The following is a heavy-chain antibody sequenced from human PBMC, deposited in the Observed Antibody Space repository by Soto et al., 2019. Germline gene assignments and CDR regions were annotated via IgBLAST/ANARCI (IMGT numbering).Heavy chain of an antibody. J-gene: IGHJ4*02. CDR1: GFTFSSYA. CDR2: ISGSGGST. Sequence: GGSLRLSCAASGFTFSSYAMSWVRQAPGKGLEWVSAISGSGGSTYYADSVKGRFTISRDNSKNTLYLQMNSLRAEDTAVYSCAKDFSGYSRNPPGPLDRWDQRTLGGVSS. D-gene: IGHD6-13*01. CDR3: AKDFSGYSRNPPGPLDR. V-gene: IGHV3-23*01.